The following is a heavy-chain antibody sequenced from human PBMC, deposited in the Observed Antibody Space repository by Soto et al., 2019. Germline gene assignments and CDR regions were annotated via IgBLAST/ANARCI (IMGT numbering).Heavy chain of an antibody. D-gene: IGHD3-16*01. CDR2: IYYSGST. J-gene: IGHJ6*03. CDR1: GGSISSYY. Sequence: QVQLQESGPGLVKPSETLSLTCTVSGGSISSYYWSWIRQPPGKGLEWIGYIYYSGSTNYTHSLKSRVTISVDKSKNQYSLKLSSVTAADTAVYYCARLGGRTSYYYYMDVWGKGTTDTVSS. V-gene: IGHV4-59*01. CDR3: ARLGGRTSYYYYMDV.